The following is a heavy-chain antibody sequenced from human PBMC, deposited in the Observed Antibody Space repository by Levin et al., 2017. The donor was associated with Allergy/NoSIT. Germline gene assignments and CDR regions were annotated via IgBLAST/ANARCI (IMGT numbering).Heavy chain of an antibody. J-gene: IGHJ4*02. Sequence: GGSLRLSCAASGFTFSSYGMHWVRQAPGKGLEWVAVISYDGSNKYYADSVKGRFTISRDNSKNTLYLQMNSLRAEDTAVYYCAKLGDYSRGGIDYWGQGTLVTVSS. CDR1: GFTFSSYG. V-gene: IGHV3-30*18. D-gene: IGHD2-15*01. CDR3: AKLGDYSRGGIDY. CDR2: ISYDGSNK.